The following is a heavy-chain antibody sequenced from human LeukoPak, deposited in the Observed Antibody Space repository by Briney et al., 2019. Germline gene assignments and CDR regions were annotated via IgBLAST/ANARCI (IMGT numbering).Heavy chain of an antibody. D-gene: IGHD2/OR15-2a*01. J-gene: IGHJ4*02. Sequence: GGSLRLSCAASGFTFSSYAMSWVRQAPGKGLEWVSAIGGSSGSTYYADSVKGRFTISRDNAKNSLYLQMNSLRTEDTAVYYCVRDGSSWGNFDYWGQGTLVGVSS. CDR3: VRDGSSWGNFDY. V-gene: IGHV3-23*01. CDR2: IGGSSGST. CDR1: GFTFSSYA.